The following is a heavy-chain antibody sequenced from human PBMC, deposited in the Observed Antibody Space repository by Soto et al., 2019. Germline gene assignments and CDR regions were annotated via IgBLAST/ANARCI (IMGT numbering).Heavy chain of an antibody. CDR2: IKPHGGST. Sequence: ASVKVSCKAPGDTFTSYYLNGVRQAPGKGLEWMGVIKPHGGSTKYAQKFQGRVTMTRDTSRSTVYMELRSLRSDDTAIYYCARSSGGNFGIIIEGSNWFDPWGQGTLVTVSS. CDR3: ARSSGGNFGIIIEGSNWFDP. V-gene: IGHV1-46*01. J-gene: IGHJ5*02. CDR1: GDTFTSYY. D-gene: IGHD3-3*01.